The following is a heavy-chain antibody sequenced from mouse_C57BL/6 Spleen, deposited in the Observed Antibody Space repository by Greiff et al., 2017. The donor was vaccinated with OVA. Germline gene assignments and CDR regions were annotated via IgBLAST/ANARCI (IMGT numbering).Heavy chain of an antibody. CDR3: VRLSPYYDYDWAFAGPMDY. D-gene: IGHD2-4*01. J-gene: IGHJ4*01. Sequence: EVKLMESGGGLVQPKGSLKLSCAASGFSFNTYAMNWVRQAPGKGLEWVARIRSKSNNYATYYADSVKDRFTISRDDSESMLYLQMNNLKTEDTAMYYCVRLSPYYDYDWAFAGPMDYWGQGTSVTVSS. CDR1: GFSFNTYA. CDR2: IRSKSNNYAT. V-gene: IGHV10-1*01.